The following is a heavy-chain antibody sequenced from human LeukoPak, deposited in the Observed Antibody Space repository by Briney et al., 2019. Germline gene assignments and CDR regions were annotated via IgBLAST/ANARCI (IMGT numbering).Heavy chain of an antibody. J-gene: IGHJ4*02. CDR1: GFTFSSYS. Sequence: GGSLRLSCAASGFTFSSYSMNWVRQAPGKGLEWVSSIISSSSYIYYADSVKGRFTISRDNAKNSLYLQMNSLRAEDTAVYYSAPTTTVTTRALGGYYFDYWGQGTLVTVSS. CDR3: APTTTVTTRALGGYYFDY. D-gene: IGHD4-17*01. CDR2: IISSSSYI. V-gene: IGHV3-21*01.